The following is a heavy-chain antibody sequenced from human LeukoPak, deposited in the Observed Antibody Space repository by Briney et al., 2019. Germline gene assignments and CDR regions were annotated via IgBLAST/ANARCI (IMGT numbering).Heavy chain of an antibody. Sequence: GGSLRLSCAASGFTFSDYYMSWIRQPPGKGLEWVSYISTSGSSIFYADSVKGRFTISRDNAKNSLYLQMNSLRAEDTAMYYCARAIRYGSVDYWAQGTLGTVSS. CDR3: ARAIRYGSVDY. D-gene: IGHD6-25*01. CDR1: GFTFSDYY. J-gene: IGHJ4*02. V-gene: IGHV3-11*01. CDR2: ISTSGSSI.